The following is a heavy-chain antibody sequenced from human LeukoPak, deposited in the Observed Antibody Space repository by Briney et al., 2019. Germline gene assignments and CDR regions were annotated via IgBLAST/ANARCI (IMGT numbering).Heavy chain of an antibody. D-gene: IGHD5-24*01. J-gene: IGHJ4*02. CDR3: ARFRGGAYTPRALDY. CDR1: GGSISSYY. V-gene: IGHV4-59*01. CDR2: IYYSGST. Sequence: PSETLSLTCTVSGGSISSYYWSWIRQPPGKGLEWIGYIYYSGSTYYNPSLKSRVTISVDMSKNQFSLKLSSVTAADTAVYYCARFRGGAYTPRALDYWGQGTLVTVSS.